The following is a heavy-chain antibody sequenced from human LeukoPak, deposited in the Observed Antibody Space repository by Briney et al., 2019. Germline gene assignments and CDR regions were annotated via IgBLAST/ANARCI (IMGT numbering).Heavy chain of an antibody. Sequence: SETLSLTCTVSGGSISSYYWSWIRQPPGKGLEWIGYIYYSGSTNYNPSLKSRVTISVDTSKNQFSLKLTSVTAADTAVYYCARLGIGVVPSAMLGDYYFDYWGQGTLVTVSS. V-gene: IGHV4-59*08. J-gene: IGHJ4*02. CDR2: IYYSGST. CDR1: GGSISSYY. CDR3: ARLGIGVVPSAMLGDYYFDY. D-gene: IGHD2-2*01.